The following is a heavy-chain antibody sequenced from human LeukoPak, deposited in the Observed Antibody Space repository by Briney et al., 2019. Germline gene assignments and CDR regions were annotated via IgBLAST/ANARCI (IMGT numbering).Heavy chain of an antibody. Sequence: GGSLRLSCAAPRFTFSNAWMSWVRQAPGKGLEWVGRIKGKTDVGTTDYAAPVKGRFTISRDDSKNTLYLQMNSLKTEDTAVYYCTTDYGSGSFDWGQGTLVTVSS. CDR1: RFTFSNAW. CDR3: TTDYGSGSFD. CDR2: IKGKTDVGTT. V-gene: IGHV3-15*01. D-gene: IGHD3-10*01. J-gene: IGHJ4*02.